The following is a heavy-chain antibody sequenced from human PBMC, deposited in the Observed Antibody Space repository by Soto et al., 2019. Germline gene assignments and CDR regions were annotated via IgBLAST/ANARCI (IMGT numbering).Heavy chain of an antibody. V-gene: IGHV3-30*18. Sequence: GGSLRLSCAASGFTFSSYGMHWVRQAPGKGLEWVAVISYDGSNKYYADSVKGRFTISRDNSKNTLYLQMNSLRAEDTAVYYCAKVDTSLNWAFDYWGQGTLVTVSS. CDR3: AKVDTSLNWAFDY. CDR1: GFTFSSYG. D-gene: IGHD7-27*01. J-gene: IGHJ4*02. CDR2: ISYDGSNK.